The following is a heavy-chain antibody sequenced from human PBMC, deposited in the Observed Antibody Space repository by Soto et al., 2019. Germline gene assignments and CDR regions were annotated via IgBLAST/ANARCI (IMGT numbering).Heavy chain of an antibody. J-gene: IGHJ4*02. CDR2: INSDGSST. CDR3: ARLRCSGGTCYSEIDY. CDR1: GFTFSIYW. V-gene: IGHV3-74*01. D-gene: IGHD2-15*01. Sequence: PGGSLRLSCAASGFTFSIYWMHWVRQAPGKGLVWVSRINSDGSSTNYADSVKGRFTISRDNAKNTLYLQMNSLRAEDTAVYYCARLRCSGGTCYSEIDYWGQGTLVTVSS.